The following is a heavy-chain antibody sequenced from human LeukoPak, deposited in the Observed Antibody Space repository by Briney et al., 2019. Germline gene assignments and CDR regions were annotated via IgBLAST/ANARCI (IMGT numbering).Heavy chain of an antibody. Sequence: PSETLSLTCAVYGGSLNDYLWSWIRQPPGQGLEWIGEVGHSGTTNYNPSLKSRVTISVDTSKNQFSLKLTSVTAADTAVYYCARELISSRAAFDTWGQGTVVTVSS. CDR2: VGHSGTT. D-gene: IGHD3-10*01. CDR3: ARELISSRAAFDT. J-gene: IGHJ3*02. V-gene: IGHV4-34*01. CDR1: GGSLNDYL.